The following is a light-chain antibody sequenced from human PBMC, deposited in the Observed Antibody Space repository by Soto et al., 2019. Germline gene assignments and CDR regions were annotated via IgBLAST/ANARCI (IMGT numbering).Light chain of an antibody. J-gene: IGLJ1*01. CDR3: SSYTTTSVLYL. CDR2: EVS. Sequence: QSVLTQPASVSGSPGQSITISCTGTNSDVGGYNYVSWYQQHPGKPPKFMIYEVSNRPSGVSNRFSGSKSGNTASLTISGLQAEDEADYYCSSYTTTSVLYLFGTGTKVTVL. CDR1: NSDVGGYNY. V-gene: IGLV2-14*01.